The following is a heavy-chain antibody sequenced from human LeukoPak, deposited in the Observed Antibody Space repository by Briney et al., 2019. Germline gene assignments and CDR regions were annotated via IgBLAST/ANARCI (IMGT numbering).Heavy chain of an antibody. D-gene: IGHD2-15*01. CDR2: ISAYNGNT. CDR3: ARWGTLGYCSGGSCYYFDY. V-gene: IGHV1-18*01. Sequence: GSSVKVSCMASGGTFSSYAISWVRQAPGQGLEWMGWISAYNGNTNYAQKLQGRVTMTTDTSTSTAYMELRSLRSDDTAVYYCARWGTLGYCSGGSCYYFDYWGQGTMVTVSS. CDR1: GGTFSSYA. J-gene: IGHJ4*02.